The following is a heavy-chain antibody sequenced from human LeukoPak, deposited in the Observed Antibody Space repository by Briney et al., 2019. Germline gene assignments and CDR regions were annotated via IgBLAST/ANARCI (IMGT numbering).Heavy chain of an antibody. J-gene: IGHJ4*02. CDR3: ARGQREYYDFWSGYVDY. D-gene: IGHD3-3*01. V-gene: IGHV4-30-4*08. CDR2: IYYSGST. CDR1: GGSISSGDYY. Sequence: SSQTLSLTCTVSGGSISSGDYYWSWIRQPPGKGLEWIGYIYYSGSTNYNPSLKSRVTISVDTSKNQFSLKLSSVTAADTAVYYCARGQREYYDFWSGYVDYWGQGTLVTVSS.